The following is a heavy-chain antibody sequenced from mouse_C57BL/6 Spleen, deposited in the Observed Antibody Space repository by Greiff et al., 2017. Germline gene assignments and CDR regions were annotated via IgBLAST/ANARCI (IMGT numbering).Heavy chain of an antibody. J-gene: IGHJ1*03. Sequence: VKLQQPGAELVMPGASVKLSCKASGYTFTSYWMHWVKQRPGQGLEWIGEIDPSDSYTNYNQKFKGKSTLTVDKSSSTAYMQLSSLTSEDSAVYYCASYYYGSSYRYFDVWGTGTTVTVSS. CDR2: IDPSDSYT. D-gene: IGHD1-1*01. CDR3: ASYYYGSSYRYFDV. V-gene: IGHV1-69*01. CDR1: GYTFTSYW.